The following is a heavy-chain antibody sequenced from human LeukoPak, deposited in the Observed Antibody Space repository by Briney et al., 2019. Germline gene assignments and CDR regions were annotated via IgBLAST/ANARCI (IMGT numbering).Heavy chain of an antibody. CDR1: GYTFTSYG. V-gene: IGHV1-18*04. J-gene: IGHJ5*02. Sequence: ASVKVSCRASGYTFTSYGISWVRQAPGQGLEWMGWISAYNGNTNYAQKLQGRVTMTTDTSTSTAYMELRSLRSDDPAVYYCARDREGSSWYGGTNWFDPWGQGTLVTVSS. CDR2: ISAYNGNT. CDR3: ARDREGSSWYGGTNWFDP. D-gene: IGHD6-13*01.